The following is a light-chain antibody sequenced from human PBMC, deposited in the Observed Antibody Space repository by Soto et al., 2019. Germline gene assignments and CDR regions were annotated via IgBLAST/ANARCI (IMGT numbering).Light chain of an antibody. CDR3: AAWADSMKGWV. J-gene: IGLJ3*02. CDR2: ANN. CDR1: TSNIGSET. Sequence: QSVLTQPPSASGTPGQRVTISCSGSTSNIGSETVNWYQHDPGRAPKLLIYANNQRPSGVPDRFSVSKSGTSASLAIGGLQSEDEADYYCAAWADSMKGWVFGGGTKLTVL. V-gene: IGLV1-44*01.